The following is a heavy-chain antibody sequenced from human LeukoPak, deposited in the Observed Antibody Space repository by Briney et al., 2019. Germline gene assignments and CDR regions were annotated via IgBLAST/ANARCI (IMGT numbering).Heavy chain of an antibody. D-gene: IGHD6-13*01. CDR3: ARGYSSSWNYFDY. CDR2: VFDSGGT. CDR1: GGSMSNYW. J-gene: IGHJ4*02. Sequence: PSETLSLTCTVSGGSMSNYWWSWIRQPPGKGLEWIGYVFDSGGTNYNPSLKSRVTISVDTSKKQSSLKLSSVTAADTAVYYCARGYSSSWNYFDYWGQGTLVTVSS. V-gene: IGHV4-59*01.